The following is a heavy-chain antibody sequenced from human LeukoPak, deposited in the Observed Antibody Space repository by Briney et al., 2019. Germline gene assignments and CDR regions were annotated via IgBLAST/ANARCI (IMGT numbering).Heavy chain of an antibody. V-gene: IGHV1-46*01. J-gene: IGHJ4*02. CDR1: GYTFTSYY. CDR3: ARVSRAVAALDY. D-gene: IGHD6-19*01. CDR2: INPSGGST. Sequence: ASVTVSFKASGYTFTSYYMHWVRQAPGQGLEWMGIINPSGGSTSYSQKFQGRVTMTRDTSTSTVYMELSSLRSEDTAVYYCARVSRAVAALDYWGQGTLVTVSS.